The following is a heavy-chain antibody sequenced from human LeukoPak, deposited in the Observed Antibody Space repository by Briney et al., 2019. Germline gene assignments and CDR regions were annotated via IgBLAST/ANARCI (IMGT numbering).Heavy chain of an antibody. CDR1: GFTFSSYE. V-gene: IGHV3-48*03. CDR2: ISSSGSTI. D-gene: IGHD3-22*01. J-gene: IGHJ4*02. Sequence: GGSLRLSCAASGFTFSSYEMNWVRQAPGKGLEWVSYISSSGSTIYYADSVKGRFTISRDNAKSSLYLQMNSLRAEDTAVYYCARESMIVVGAHDYWGQGTLVTVSS. CDR3: ARESMIVVGAHDY.